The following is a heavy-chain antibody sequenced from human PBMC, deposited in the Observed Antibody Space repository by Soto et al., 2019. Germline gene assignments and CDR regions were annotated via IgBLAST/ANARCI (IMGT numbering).Heavy chain of an antibody. CDR3: ARGYYSGSNPSSFDY. J-gene: IGHJ4*02. CDR1: GGTFSSYT. V-gene: IGHV1-69*01. Sequence: QLQLVQSWAEVRQTGSSVKVSCKASGGTFSSYTVIWVRQAPGQGLEWMGGITPTLNIAKYAEKFQGRVTITADESTSTVNMHLSSLRSEDTAVYFCARGYYSGSNPSSFDYWGQGTLVAVSS. CDR2: ITPTLNIA. D-gene: IGHD1-26*01.